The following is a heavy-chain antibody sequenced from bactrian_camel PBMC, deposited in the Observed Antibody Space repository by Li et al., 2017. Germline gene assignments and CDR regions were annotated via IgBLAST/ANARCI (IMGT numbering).Heavy chain of an antibody. CDR1: GFPFSTYD. J-gene: IGHJ4*01. Sequence: VQLVESGGGLVQPGGSLLLSCAASGFPFSTYDMTWVRQAPGKGLEWVSVIQGGDGTTYYRDSVKGRFTISRDNAKNMVYLQMTSLKTEDTAVYYCAASTTLVGGSLNMDYWGQGTQVTVS. CDR2: IQGGDGTT. V-gene: IGHV3S40*01. D-gene: IGHD3*01. CDR3: AASTTLVGGSLNMDY.